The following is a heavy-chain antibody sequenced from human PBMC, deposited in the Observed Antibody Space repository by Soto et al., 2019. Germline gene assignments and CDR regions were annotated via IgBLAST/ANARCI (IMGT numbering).Heavy chain of an antibody. CDR3: AADPYCGGDCYFDY. CDR2: IVVGSGNT. Sequence: ASVKVSCKASGFTFFTSAIQWVRQARGQRLEWMGWIVVGSGNTNYAQKFQERVTITRDMSTNTAYMELTSLRSEDTAVYYCAADPYCGGDCYFDYWGQGTMVTVS. CDR1: GFTFFTSA. D-gene: IGHD2-21*02. V-gene: IGHV1-58*02. J-gene: IGHJ4*02.